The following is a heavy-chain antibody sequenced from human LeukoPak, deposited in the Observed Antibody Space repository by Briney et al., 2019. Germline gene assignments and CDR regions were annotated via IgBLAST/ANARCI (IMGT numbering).Heavy chain of an antibody. V-gene: IGHV2-70*11. J-gene: IGHJ4*02. CDR1: GFSLSTSGMC. D-gene: IGHD6-25*01. Sequence: SGPTLVNPTQTLTLTCTFSGFSLSTSGMCVSWIRQPPGKALEWLARIDWDDDKYYSISLKTRLTISKDTSKNQVVLTMTNTDPVDTATYYCARGRRGVDYWGQGTLVTVSS. CDR2: IDWDDDK. CDR3: ARGRRGVDY.